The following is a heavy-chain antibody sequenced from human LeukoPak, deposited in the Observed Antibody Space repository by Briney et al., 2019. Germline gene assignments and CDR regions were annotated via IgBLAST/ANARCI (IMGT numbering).Heavy chain of an antibody. D-gene: IGHD1-7*01. Sequence: GGSLRLSCAASGFTFSSYAMSWVRRAPGEGLEWVSAISGSGGGTYYADSVKGRFTISRDNSKNTLFLQMNSLRAEDTAVYYCVKGKATPNWNYDYWGQGTLVTVSS. CDR3: VKGKATPNWNYDY. J-gene: IGHJ4*02. CDR1: GFTFSSYA. CDR2: ISGSGGGT. V-gene: IGHV3-23*01.